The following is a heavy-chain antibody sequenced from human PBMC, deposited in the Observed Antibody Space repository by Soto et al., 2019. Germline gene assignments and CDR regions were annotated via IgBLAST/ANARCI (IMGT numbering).Heavy chain of an antibody. CDR2: IYSGGST. Sequence: DVQLVETGGGLIQPGGSLRLSCAASGFSVSSDYMNWVRQDPVKGLEWISVIYSGGSTYYADSVRGRFTISRDNSENTLFLQMDGLRVEDTAVYYCARARKWNDLDIWGQGTMVTVSS. J-gene: IGHJ3*02. CDR1: GFSVSSDY. CDR3: ARARKWNDLDI. D-gene: IGHD1-1*01. V-gene: IGHV3-53*02.